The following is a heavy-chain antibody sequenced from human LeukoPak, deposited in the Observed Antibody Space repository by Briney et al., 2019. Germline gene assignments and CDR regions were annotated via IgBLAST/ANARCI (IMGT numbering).Heavy chain of an antibody. CDR3: AKETYSGSHHPYFDY. CDR2: ISWDGRST. V-gene: IGHV3-43D*03. J-gene: IGHJ4*02. D-gene: IGHD1-26*01. Sequence: GGSLRLSCAASGFTFDDYAMDWGRQAPGKGLGWVSLISWDGRSTYYADSVKGRFTISRDNSKNSLYLQMNSLRAEDTALYYCAKETYSGSHHPYFDYWGQGTLVTVSS. CDR1: GFTFDDYA.